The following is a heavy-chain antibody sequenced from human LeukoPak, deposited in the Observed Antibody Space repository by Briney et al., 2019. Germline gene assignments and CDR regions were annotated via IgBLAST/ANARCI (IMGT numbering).Heavy chain of an antibody. CDR1: GFTFSSYS. Sequence: GGSLRLSCAASGFTFSSYSMNWVRQAPGKGREWVSSISNSSRYIYYAHPVKGRFTISRDNDKNSLYLRMNSLRAEDTAVYYCARTADYYYGMDVWGQGTTVTVSS. D-gene: IGHD5-18*01. J-gene: IGHJ6*02. V-gene: IGHV3-21*01. CDR2: ISNSSRYI. CDR3: ARTADYYYGMDV.